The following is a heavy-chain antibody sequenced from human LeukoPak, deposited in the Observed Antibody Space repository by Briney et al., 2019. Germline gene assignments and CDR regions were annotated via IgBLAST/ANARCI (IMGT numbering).Heavy chain of an antibody. CDR3: AKDIGYCGGDCYSGYFDY. Sequence: GGSLRLSCAASGFTSSSYWMSWVRQAPGKGLEWVSGISWNSGSIGYADSVKGRFTISRDNAKNSLYLQMNSLRAEDTALYYCAKDIGYCGGDCYSGYFDYWGQGTLVTVSS. V-gene: IGHV3-9*02. CDR2: ISWNSGSI. J-gene: IGHJ4*02. D-gene: IGHD2-21*02. CDR1: GFTSSSYW.